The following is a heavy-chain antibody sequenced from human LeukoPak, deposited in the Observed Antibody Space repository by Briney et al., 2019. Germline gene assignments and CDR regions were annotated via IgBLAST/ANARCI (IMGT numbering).Heavy chain of an antibody. Sequence: PSETLSLTCTVSGVSISSSNSYWGWIRQPPGKGLEWIGSIYYSGNTYYNASLESQVSISIDTSKNQFSLRLTSVTAADTAVYYCARHGWYSSGWYRGRPDWFDPWGQGTLVTVSS. CDR2: IYYSGNT. J-gene: IGHJ5*02. D-gene: IGHD6-19*01. CDR3: ARHGWYSSGWYRGRPDWFDP. V-gene: IGHV4-39*01. CDR1: GVSISSSNSY.